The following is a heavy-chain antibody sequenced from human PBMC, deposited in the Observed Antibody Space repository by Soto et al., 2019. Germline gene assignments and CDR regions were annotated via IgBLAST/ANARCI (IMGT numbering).Heavy chain of an antibody. CDR1: GFSFSSYW. CDR2: ISGDGTTT. CDR3: ARDRLVDNIDYAYYYDMDV. D-gene: IGHD2-8*02. J-gene: IGHJ6*02. V-gene: IGHV3-74*01. Sequence: EVQVVESGGDFVQPGGSLRLSCAASGFSFSSYWMHWVRRGPGKGLVWVSRISGDGTTTNYADSVKGRFTVSRDNARDTLHLQMNSLRVEDTAVYYCARDRLVDNIDYAYYYDMDVWGQGTTVTVSS.